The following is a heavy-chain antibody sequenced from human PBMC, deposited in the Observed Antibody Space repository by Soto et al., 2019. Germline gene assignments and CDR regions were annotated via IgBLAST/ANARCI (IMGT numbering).Heavy chain of an antibody. CDR1: GGSISSSSYY. J-gene: IGHJ6*02. CDR2: IYYSGST. V-gene: IGHV4-39*01. CDR3: ARLKSVRGVLQYYYGMDV. Sequence: SETLSLTCTVSGGSISSSSYYWGWIRQPPGKGLERIGSIYYSGSTHYNPSLKSRVTISGDTSKNQFSLKLSYATAAATAVYYCARLKSVRGVLQYYYGMDVWGQGTTVTVSS. D-gene: IGHD3-10*02.